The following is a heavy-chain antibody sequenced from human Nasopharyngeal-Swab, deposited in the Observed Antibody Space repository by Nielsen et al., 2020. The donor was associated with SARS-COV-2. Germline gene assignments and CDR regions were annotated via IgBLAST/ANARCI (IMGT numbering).Heavy chain of an antibody. V-gene: IGHV3-9*01. CDR1: GFTFDDYA. J-gene: IGHJ6*02. CDR3: ARDFLNYYDSSGYYSGAYYYGMDV. D-gene: IGHD3-22*01. Sequence: GGSLRLSCAASGFTFDDYAIHWVRQAPGRGLEWVSGISWDSGNIGYADSVKGRFTISRDNAKNSLYLQMNSLRAEDTAVYYCARDFLNYYDSSGYYSGAYYYGMDVWGQGTTVTVSS. CDR2: ISWDSGNI.